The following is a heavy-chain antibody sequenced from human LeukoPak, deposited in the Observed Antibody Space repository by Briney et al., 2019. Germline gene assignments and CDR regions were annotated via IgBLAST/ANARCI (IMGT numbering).Heavy chain of an antibody. CDR2: IYHSGST. V-gene: IGHV4-38-2*02. CDR1: GYSISSGYY. Sequence: PSETLSLTCTVSGYSISSGYYWGWIRQPPGKGLEWIGSIYHSGSTYYNPSLRSRVTISVDTSKNQFSLKLSSVTAADTAVYYCARDLGITGTNYFDYWGQGTLVTVSS. J-gene: IGHJ4*02. CDR3: ARDLGITGTNYFDY. D-gene: IGHD1-20*01.